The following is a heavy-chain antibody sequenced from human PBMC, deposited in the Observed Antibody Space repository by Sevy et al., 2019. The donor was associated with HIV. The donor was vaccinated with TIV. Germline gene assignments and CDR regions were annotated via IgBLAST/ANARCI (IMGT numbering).Heavy chain of an antibody. V-gene: IGHV3-21*01. J-gene: IGHJ6*02. CDR2: ISSAGTYI. D-gene: IGHD1-26*01. CDR3: ARDRGVGTSSYGMDV. Sequence: GGSLRLSCAASGLTFISFSSSSMNWVRQAPGKGLEWVSSISSAGTYIYYAVSMHGRFTISRDNAKSSVYLQMNSLRAEDTAVYYCARDRGVGTSSYGMDVWGQGTTVTVSS. CDR1: GLTFISFSSSS.